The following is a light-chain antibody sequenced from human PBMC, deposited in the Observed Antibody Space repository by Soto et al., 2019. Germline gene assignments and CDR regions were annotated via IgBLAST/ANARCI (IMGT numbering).Light chain of an antibody. Sequence: EVVLTQSPATLSLSPGERATLSCRASQRITSYLAWYQQRPGQAPRLLMYDATNRASGVPARFSGSKSGTDCTLTISSLQPEDFAVYFCQQRSDWQYTFGQGTKVE. CDR3: QQRSDWQYT. CDR2: DAT. J-gene: IGKJ2*01. V-gene: IGKV3-11*01. CDR1: QRITSY.